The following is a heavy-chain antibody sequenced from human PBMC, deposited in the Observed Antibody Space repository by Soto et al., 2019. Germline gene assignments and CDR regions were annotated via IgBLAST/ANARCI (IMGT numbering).Heavy chain of an antibody. V-gene: IGHV1-18*01. Sequence: QVQLVQSGAEVKKPGASVKVSCKTSGYPFTSYGINWVRQAPGQGPEWMGWISAYNGKTSYTQKFQGRVTMTTATCTSTAYMEMRSLISDDTAVYYCARERHIAVTGLLHYWGQGTMVTVSS. D-gene: IGHD2-21*02. CDR2: ISAYNGKT. CDR3: ARERHIAVTGLLHY. J-gene: IGHJ4*02. CDR1: GYPFTSYG.